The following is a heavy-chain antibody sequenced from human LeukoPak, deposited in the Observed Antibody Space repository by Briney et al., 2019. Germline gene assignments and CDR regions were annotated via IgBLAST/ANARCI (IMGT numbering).Heavy chain of an antibody. V-gene: IGHV3-23*01. J-gene: IGHJ3*02. CDR3: AKSLSSTDDAFDI. Sequence: GGSLRLSCTASRFTFSSYAMSCVRQAPGKGLEWVSAISGSGGSTYYADSVQGRFTISRDNSKNTLYLQMNSLRAEDTAIYYCAKSLSSTDDAFDIWGQGTMVTVSS. D-gene: IGHD6-6*01. CDR1: RFTFSSYA. CDR2: ISGSGGST.